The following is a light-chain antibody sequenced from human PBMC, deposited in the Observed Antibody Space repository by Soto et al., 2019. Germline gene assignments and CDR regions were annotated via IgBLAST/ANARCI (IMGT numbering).Light chain of an antibody. CDR1: SGHSSYA. CDR2: LDSDGSH. Sequence: QLVLTQSPSASASLGASVKLTCTLSSGHSSYAIAWHQQQPEKGPRYLMKLDSDGSHTKGDAIPDRFSGSSSGAERYLTISSLQSEHEADYYCQTWGTGIHVVFGGGTNLTVL. V-gene: IGLV4-69*01. J-gene: IGLJ2*01. CDR3: QTWGTGIHVV.